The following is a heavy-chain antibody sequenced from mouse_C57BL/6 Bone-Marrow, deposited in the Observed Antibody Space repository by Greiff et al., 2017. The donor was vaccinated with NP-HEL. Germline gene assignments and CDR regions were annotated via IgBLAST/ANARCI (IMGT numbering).Heavy chain of an antibody. J-gene: IGHJ3*01. V-gene: IGHV3-6*01. CDR2: ISYDGSN. CDR1: GYSITSGYY. Sequence: EVHLVESGPGLVKPSQSLSLTCSVTGYSITSGYYWNWIRQFPGNKLEWMGYISYDGSNNYNPSLKNRISITRDTSKNQFFLKLNSVTTEDTATYYCARSGSSPSYWGQGTLVTVSA. CDR3: ARSGSSPSY. D-gene: IGHD1-1*01.